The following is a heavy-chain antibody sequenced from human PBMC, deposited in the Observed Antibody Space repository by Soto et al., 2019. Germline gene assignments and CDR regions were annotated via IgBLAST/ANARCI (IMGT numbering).Heavy chain of an antibody. D-gene: IGHD3-10*01. CDR1: GFTFSSYG. J-gene: IGHJ6*02. CDR3: AKDTRGSGSYYIYGMDV. CDR2: ISYDGSNK. Sequence: GGSLSLSCAVAGFTFSSYGMHWVRQAPGKGLEWVAVISYDGSNKYYADSVKGRFTIARDNSKNPLYLQMTSLRDEDTAAYYCAKDTRGSGSYYIYGMDVWGQGTTLNVSS. V-gene: IGHV3-30*18.